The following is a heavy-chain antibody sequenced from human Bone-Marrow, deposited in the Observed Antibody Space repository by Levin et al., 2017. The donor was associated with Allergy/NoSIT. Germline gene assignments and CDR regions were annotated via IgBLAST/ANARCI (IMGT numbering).Heavy chain of an antibody. CDR1: GFTFNDYY. Sequence: LSLTCAASGFTFNDYYMTWIRQAPGKGLEWVSYIGGTSTNTNYGDSMKGRFTTSRDNAKNSLYLQMNSLRVEDTAVYYCARVEGAYVSGTSVVDHWGQGTLVPVSS. CDR2: IGGTSTNT. V-gene: IGHV3-11*05. J-gene: IGHJ4*02. D-gene: IGHD3-10*01. CDR3: ARVEGAYVSGTSVVDH.